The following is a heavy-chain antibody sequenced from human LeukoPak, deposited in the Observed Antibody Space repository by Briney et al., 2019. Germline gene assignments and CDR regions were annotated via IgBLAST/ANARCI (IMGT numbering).Heavy chain of an antibody. V-gene: IGHV4-59*01. J-gene: IGHJ6*03. CDR2: IYYSGST. Sequence: SETLSLTCTVSGGPISSYYWSWIRQPPGKGLEWIGYIYYSGSTNYNPSLKSRVTISVDTSKNQFSLKLSSVTAADTAVYYCARTRYYYYMDVWGKGTTVTVSS. CDR1: GGPISSYY. CDR3: ARTRYYYYMDV.